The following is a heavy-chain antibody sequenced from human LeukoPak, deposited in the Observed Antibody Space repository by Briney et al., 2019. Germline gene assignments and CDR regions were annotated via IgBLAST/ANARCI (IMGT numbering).Heavy chain of an antibody. CDR3: ARIIGSPDYYYYYMDV. Sequence: ASVKVSCKASGYTFTGYYMHWVRQAPGQGLEWMGWINPNSGGTNYAQKFQGRVTMTRDTSISTAYMELSRLRSDDTAVYYCARIIGSPDYYYYYMDVWGKGTTVTVSS. J-gene: IGHJ6*03. CDR2: INPNSGGT. CDR1: GYTFTGYY. D-gene: IGHD2-15*01. V-gene: IGHV1-2*02.